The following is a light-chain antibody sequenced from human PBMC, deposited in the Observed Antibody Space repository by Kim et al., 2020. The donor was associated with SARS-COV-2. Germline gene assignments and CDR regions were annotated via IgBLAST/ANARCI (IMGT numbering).Light chain of an antibody. J-gene: IGKJ2*01. Sequence: LSLSPGESATLSCRASQSIGSSLAWYQPKPGQASRLLIYDAFNRATGIPARFSGSGSGTDFTLTISSLEPEDFAVYYCQQRSNWYTFGQGTKLEI. CDR3: QQRSNWYT. CDR2: DAF. CDR1: QSIGSS. V-gene: IGKV3-11*01.